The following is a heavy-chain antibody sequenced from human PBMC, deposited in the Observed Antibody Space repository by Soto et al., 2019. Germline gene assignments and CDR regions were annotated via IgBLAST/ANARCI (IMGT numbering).Heavy chain of an antibody. Sequence: QVQLVQSGAEVKKPGSSVKVSCKASGGTFSSYAISWVRQAPGQGLEWMGGIIPIFGTANYAQKFQGRVTITADESTSTAYMELSSLRSVDTAVYYCARGSCGGDCYSGSDAFDIWGQGTMVTVSS. J-gene: IGHJ3*02. CDR3: ARGSCGGDCYSGSDAFDI. V-gene: IGHV1-69*01. CDR1: GGTFSSYA. CDR2: IIPIFGTA. D-gene: IGHD2-21*02.